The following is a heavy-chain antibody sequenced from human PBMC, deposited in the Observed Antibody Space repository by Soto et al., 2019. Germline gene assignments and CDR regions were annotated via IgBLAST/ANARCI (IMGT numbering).Heavy chain of an antibody. V-gene: IGHV4-39*01. CDR3: ARRQSSSWYGL. D-gene: IGHD6-13*01. CDR2: IYYSGST. J-gene: IGHJ4*02. Sequence: QLQLQESGPGLVKPSETLSLTCTVSGGSISSSSYYWGWIRQPPGKGLEWIGSIYYSGSTYYNPSLKRRVTMSVYASKDQFPLKLSSVTAADTAVYYCARRQSSSWYGLWGQGTLVTVSS. CDR1: GGSISSSSYY.